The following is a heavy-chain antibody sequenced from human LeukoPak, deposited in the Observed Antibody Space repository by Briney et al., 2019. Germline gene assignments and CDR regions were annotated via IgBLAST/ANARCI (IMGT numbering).Heavy chain of an antibody. Sequence: PSETLSLTCTVSGGSISSYYWSWIRQPPGKGLEWIGYIYYSGSTNYNPSLKSRVTISVDTSKNQFSLKLSSVTAADTAVYYCARTSGSGDSSGYYYSPDFDYWGQGTLVTVSS. CDR2: IYYSGST. CDR3: ARTSGSGDSSGYYYSPDFDY. CDR1: GGSISSYY. D-gene: IGHD3-22*01. J-gene: IGHJ4*02. V-gene: IGHV4-59*08.